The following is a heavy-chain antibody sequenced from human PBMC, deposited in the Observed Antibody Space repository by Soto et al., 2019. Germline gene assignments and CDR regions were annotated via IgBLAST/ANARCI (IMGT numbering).Heavy chain of an antibody. Sequence: QVQLVQSGAEVKKPGSSVKVSCKASGGTFSSYAISWVRQAPGQGLEWMGGIIPFFGTANYAQKFQGRVTITADEATSTAYMELSSLRSEDTAVYYCARALVGYSGYDGWLPFDYWGQGTLVTVSS. CDR1: GGTFSSYA. J-gene: IGHJ4*02. D-gene: IGHD5-12*01. CDR3: ARALVGYSGYDGWLPFDY. V-gene: IGHV1-69*01. CDR2: IIPFFGTA.